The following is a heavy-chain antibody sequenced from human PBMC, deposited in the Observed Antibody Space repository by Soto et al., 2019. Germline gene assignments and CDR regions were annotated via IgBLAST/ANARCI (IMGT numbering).Heavy chain of an antibody. CDR3: ARGKGMPAAGTQGVNWFDP. CDR1: GGSISSYY. J-gene: IGHJ5*02. Sequence: SETLSLTCTVSGGSISSYYWSWIRQPPGKGLEWIGYIYYSGSTNYNPSLKSRVTISVDTSKNQFSLKLSSLRSEDTAVYYCARGKGMPAAGTQGVNWFDPWGQGTLVTVSS. V-gene: IGHV4-59*01. CDR2: IYYSGST. D-gene: IGHD6-13*01.